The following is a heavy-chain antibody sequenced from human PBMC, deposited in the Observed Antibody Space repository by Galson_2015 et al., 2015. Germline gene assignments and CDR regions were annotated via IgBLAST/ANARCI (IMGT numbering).Heavy chain of an antibody. Sequence: ETLSLTCTVSGGSISSSSYYWGWIRQLPGKGLEWIGSIYYSGSTYYNPSLKSRVTISVDTSKNQFSLKLSSVTAADTAVYYCARGGSSWYDSSNYYGMDVWGQGTTVTVSS. CDR1: GGSISSSSYY. V-gene: IGHV4-39*07. D-gene: IGHD6-13*01. CDR3: ARGGSSWYDSSNYYGMDV. CDR2: IYYSGST. J-gene: IGHJ6*02.